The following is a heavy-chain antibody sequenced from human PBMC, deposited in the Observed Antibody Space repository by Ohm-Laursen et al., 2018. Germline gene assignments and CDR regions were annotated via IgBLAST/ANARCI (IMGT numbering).Heavy chain of an antibody. V-gene: IGHV4-38-2*01. J-gene: IGHJ5*02. CDR3: ARGFWWFDP. CDR2: IYHSGST. CDR1: GYSISSGYF. Sequence: SDTLSLTCAVSGYSISSGYFWGWIRQPPGKGLEWIGTIYHSGSTYYNRSLKSRVTISVDTSKNQFSLKLSSVTAADTALYYCARGFWWFDPWGQGTLVTVSS.